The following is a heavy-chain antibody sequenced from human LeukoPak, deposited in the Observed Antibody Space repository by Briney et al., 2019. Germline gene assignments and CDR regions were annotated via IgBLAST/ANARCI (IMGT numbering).Heavy chain of an antibody. D-gene: IGHD3-9*01. V-gene: IGHV6-1*01. J-gene: IGHJ4*02. CDR2: TYYRSKWYN. Sequence: SQTLSLTCAISGDSVSSNNGAWNWIRQSPSRGLEWLGRTYYRSKWYNDYAESLVSRITISPVTSKNQFSLQLYSVTPEDTAVYYCARDVGTTGWHTFDYWGQGTLVTVSS. CDR3: ARDVGTTGWHTFDY. CDR1: GDSVSSNNGA.